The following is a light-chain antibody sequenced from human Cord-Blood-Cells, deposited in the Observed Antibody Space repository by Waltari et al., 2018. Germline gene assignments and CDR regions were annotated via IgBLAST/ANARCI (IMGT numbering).Light chain of an antibody. CDR1: QSVSSY. Sequence: ILLTQSPATLSWGQGERATLSCRASQSVSSYLAWYQQKPGQAPRLLIYDASNRATGIPARFSGSGSGTDFTLTISSLEPEDFAVYYCQQRSNWWTFGQGTKVEIK. CDR2: DAS. J-gene: IGKJ1*01. V-gene: IGKV3-11*01. CDR3: QQRSNWWT.